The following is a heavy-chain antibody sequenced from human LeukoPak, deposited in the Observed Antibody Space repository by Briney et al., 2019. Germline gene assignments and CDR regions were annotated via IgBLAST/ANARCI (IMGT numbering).Heavy chain of an antibody. V-gene: IGHV3-23*01. CDR2: ISGSGGST. J-gene: IGHJ4*02. CDR1: GCTFSSYA. CDR3: AKDRGIAAAGLFDY. Sequence: GGSLRLSCAASGCTFSSYAMSWVRQAPGKGLEWVSAISGSGGSTYYADSVKGRLTISRDNSKNTLYLQMNSLRAEDTAVYYCAKDRGIAAAGLFDYWGQGTLVTVSS. D-gene: IGHD6-13*01.